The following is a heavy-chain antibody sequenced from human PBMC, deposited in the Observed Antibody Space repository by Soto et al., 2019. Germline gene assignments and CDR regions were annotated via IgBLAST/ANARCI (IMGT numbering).Heavy chain of an antibody. CDR2: ISVYNGDT. J-gene: IGHJ4*02. V-gene: IGHV1-18*01. CDR3: ARDLSPEYYYGSGSYYNDDY. D-gene: IGHD3-10*01. CDR1: GYTFSIYG. Sequence: ASVKVSCKASGYTFSIYGISWVRQAPGQGLEWMGWISVYNGDTKYAKKIQGRVTMTTDTSTTTAFIELRSLRFYDTAVYFCARDLSPEYYYGSGSYYNDDYWGQGTLVTVSS.